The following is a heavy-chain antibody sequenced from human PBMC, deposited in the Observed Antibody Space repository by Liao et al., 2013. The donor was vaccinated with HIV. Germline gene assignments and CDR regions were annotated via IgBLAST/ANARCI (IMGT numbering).Heavy chain of an antibody. CDR2: IYASGST. CDR3: ARDVAAAGTGYMDV. D-gene: IGHD6-13*01. CDR1: GGSISSGYYY. V-gene: IGHV4-61*02. J-gene: IGHJ6*03. Sequence: QVQLQESGPGLVKPAQTLSLTCSVSGGSISSGYYYWNWIRQPAGKGLEWIGRIYASGSTNYNPSLKSRVTMSVDTSKSQFSLHLNSVTAADTAVYYCARDVAAAGTGYMDVWGKGTTVTVSS.